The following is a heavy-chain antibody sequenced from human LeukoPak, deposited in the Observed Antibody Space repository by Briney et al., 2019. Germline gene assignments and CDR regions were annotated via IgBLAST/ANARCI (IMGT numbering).Heavy chain of an antibody. CDR1: GYTFTGYY. CDR2: INPNSGGT. D-gene: IGHD4-17*01. CDR3: ARARDYDGVWYGMDV. J-gene: IGHJ6*02. Sequence: ASVKVSCKASGYTFTGYYMHWVRQAPGQGLEWMGWINPNSGGTNYAQKFQGWVTMTRDTSISTAYMELSRLRSDDTAVYYCARARDYDGVWYGMDVWGQGTTVTVSS. V-gene: IGHV1-2*04.